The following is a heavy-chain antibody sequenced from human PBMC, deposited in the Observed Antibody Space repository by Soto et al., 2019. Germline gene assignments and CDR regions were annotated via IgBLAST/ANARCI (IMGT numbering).Heavy chain of an antibody. J-gene: IGHJ6*02. CDR1: GFTFSSYA. Sequence: PGGSLRLSCAASGFTFSSYAMSWVRQAPGKGLEWVSAISSSSSTIYYADSVKGRFTISRDNAKNSLYLQMNSLRDEDTAVYYCARDPGDYGDYYYYGMDVWGQGTTVTVSS. D-gene: IGHD4-17*01. CDR3: ARDPGDYGDYYYYGMDV. CDR2: ISSSSSTI. V-gene: IGHV3-48*02.